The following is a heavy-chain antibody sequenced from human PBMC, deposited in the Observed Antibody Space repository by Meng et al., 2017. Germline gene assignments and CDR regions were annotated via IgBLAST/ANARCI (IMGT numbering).Heavy chain of an antibody. Sequence: EVQLVESGGGLVKPGGSLRLSCAASGFTFSSYSMNWVRQAPGKGLEWVSSISSSSSYIYYADSVKGRFTISRDNAKNSLYLQMNSLRAEDTAVYYCASGSQWLFPYWGQGTLVTVSS. J-gene: IGHJ4*02. CDR2: ISSSSSYI. CDR3: ASGSQWLFPY. CDR1: GFTFSSYS. V-gene: IGHV3-21*01. D-gene: IGHD6-19*01.